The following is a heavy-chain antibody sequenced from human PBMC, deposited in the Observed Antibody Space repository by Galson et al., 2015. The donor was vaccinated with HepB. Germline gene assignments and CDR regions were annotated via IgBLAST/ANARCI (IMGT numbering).Heavy chain of an antibody. V-gene: IGHV3-23*01. J-gene: IGHJ4*02. CDR2: ISGSGGST. CDR3: AKNMVRGVIYSATLDY. Sequence: SLRLSCAASGFTFSCYAMSWVRQAPGKGLEWVSAISGSGGSTYYADSVKGRFTISRDNSKNTLYLQMNSLRAEDTAVYYCAKNMVRGVIYSATLDYWGQGTLVTVSS. CDR1: GFTFSCYA. D-gene: IGHD3-10*01.